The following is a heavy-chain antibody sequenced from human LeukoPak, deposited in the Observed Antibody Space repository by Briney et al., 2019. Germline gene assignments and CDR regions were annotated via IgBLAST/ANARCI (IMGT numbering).Heavy chain of an antibody. Sequence: GASVKVSCKASGYTFTGYYMHWVRQAPGRGLEWMGRINPNSGGTNYAQKFQGRVTMTRDTSISTAYMELSRLRSDDTAVYYCARDDYSSGYYLDYWGQGTLVTVSS. CDR3: ARDDYSSGYYLDY. CDR2: INPNSGGT. CDR1: GYTFTGYY. V-gene: IGHV1-2*06. J-gene: IGHJ4*02. D-gene: IGHD3-22*01.